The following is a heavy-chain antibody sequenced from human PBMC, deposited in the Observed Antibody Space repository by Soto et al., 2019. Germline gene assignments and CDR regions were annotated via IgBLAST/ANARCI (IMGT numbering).Heavy chain of an antibody. CDR2: IRSKANSYAT. CDR3: TRHTNVAGID. CDR1: GFTFSGSA. J-gene: IGHJ4*02. Sequence: GESLKISCAASGFTFSGSAMHWVRQASGKGLEWVGRIRSKANSYATAYAASVKGRFTISRDDSKNTAYLQMNSLKTEDTAVYYCTRHTNVAGIDWGQGTLVTVSS. D-gene: IGHD6-19*01. V-gene: IGHV3-73*01.